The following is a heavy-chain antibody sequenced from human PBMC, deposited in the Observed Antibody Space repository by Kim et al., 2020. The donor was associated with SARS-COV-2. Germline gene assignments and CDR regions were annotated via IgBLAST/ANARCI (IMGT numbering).Heavy chain of an antibody. V-gene: IGHV3-23*01. CDR2: VGTSGGT. CDR1: GFTFSNYA. D-gene: IGHD3-16*01. CDR3: ARDLIRGTYLFDY. J-gene: IGHJ4*02. Sequence: GGSLRLSCAASGFTFSNYAMTWVRQAPGKGLEWVSTVGTSGGTYYTDSVKGRFTISRDISKNMLYLQMNSLRAEDTAVYYCARDLIRGTYLFDYWGQGTL.